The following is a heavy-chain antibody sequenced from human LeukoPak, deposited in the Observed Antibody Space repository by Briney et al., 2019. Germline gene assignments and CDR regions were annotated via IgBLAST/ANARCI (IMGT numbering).Heavy chain of an antibody. CDR1: GGSISSYY. Sequence: SETLSLTCTVSGGSISSYYWSWIRQPPGKGLEWIGYIYYSGSTNYNPSLKSRVTISVDTSKNQFSLKLSSVTAADTAVYYCARVRSSGWAHRDAFDIWGQGTMVTVSS. CDR2: IYYSGST. D-gene: IGHD6-19*01. CDR3: ARVRSSGWAHRDAFDI. V-gene: IGHV4-59*01. J-gene: IGHJ3*02.